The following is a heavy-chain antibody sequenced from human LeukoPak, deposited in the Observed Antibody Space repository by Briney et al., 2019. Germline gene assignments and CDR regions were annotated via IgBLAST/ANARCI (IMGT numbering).Heavy chain of an antibody. CDR3: ARPYSSGWYSVWDY. D-gene: IGHD6-19*01. CDR2: ISSSSNTI. J-gene: IGHJ4*02. Sequence: PGGSLRLSCAASGFTFSSYAMSWVRQAPGKGLEWVSYISSSSNTIYYADSVKGRFTISRDNAKNSLYLQMNSLRAEDTAVYYCARPYSSGWYSVWDYWGQGTLVTVSS. CDR1: GFTFSSYA. V-gene: IGHV3-48*01.